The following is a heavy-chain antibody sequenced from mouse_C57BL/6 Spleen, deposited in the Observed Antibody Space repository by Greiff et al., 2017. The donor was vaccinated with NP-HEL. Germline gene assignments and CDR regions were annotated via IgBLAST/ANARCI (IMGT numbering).Heavy chain of an antibody. CDR1: GYAFSSSW. V-gene: IGHV1-82*01. J-gene: IGHJ1*03. CDR2: IYPGDGDT. Sequence: VKLMESGPELVKPGASVKISCKASGYAFSSSWMNWVKQRPGKGLEWIGRIYPGDGDTNYNGKFKGKATLTADKSSSTAYMQLSSLTSEDSAVYFCARNGAVWGTGTTVTVSS. CDR3: ARNGAV.